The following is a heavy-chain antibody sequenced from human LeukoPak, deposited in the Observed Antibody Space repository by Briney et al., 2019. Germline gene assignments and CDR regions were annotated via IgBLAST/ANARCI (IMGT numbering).Heavy chain of an antibody. Sequence: PGGSLRLSCAASGFTFSSYAMSGVRQAPGKGLEWVSAISGSGGSTYYADSVKGRFTISRDNSKNMVYLQMNSLRAEDTAVYYCASHGGQSSAPFIDYWGQGTLVTVSS. D-gene: IGHD3-10*01. CDR2: ISGSGGST. CDR1: GFTFSSYA. V-gene: IGHV3-23*01. CDR3: ASHGGQSSAPFIDY. J-gene: IGHJ4*02.